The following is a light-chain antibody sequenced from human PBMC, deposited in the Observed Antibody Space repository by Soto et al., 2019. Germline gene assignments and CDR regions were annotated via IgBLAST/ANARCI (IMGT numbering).Light chain of an antibody. CDR3: SSYTSSSNRV. Sequence: QSVLTQPASVSGSPGQSITISCTGTSSDVGGYNYVSWYQQHPGKAPKLMIYDVSNRHSGVSNRFSGSKSGNTASLTISGLPADDAADYYCSSYTSSSNRVFGGGTKLTVL. CDR1: SSDVGGYNY. V-gene: IGLV2-14*01. J-gene: IGLJ3*02. CDR2: DVS.